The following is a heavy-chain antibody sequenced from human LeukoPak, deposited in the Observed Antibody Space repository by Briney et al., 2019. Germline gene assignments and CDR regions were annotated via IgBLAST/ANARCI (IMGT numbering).Heavy chain of an antibody. J-gene: IGHJ4*02. V-gene: IGHV3-48*03. Sequence: PGGSLRPSCAASGFTFSSYEMNWVRQAPGKGLEWVSYISSSGSTIYYADSVKGRFTISRDNAKNSLYLQMNSLRAEDTAVYYCAMYGSFFDYWGQGTLVTVSS. CDR2: ISSSGSTI. D-gene: IGHD2-8*01. CDR3: AMYGSFFDY. CDR1: GFTFSSYE.